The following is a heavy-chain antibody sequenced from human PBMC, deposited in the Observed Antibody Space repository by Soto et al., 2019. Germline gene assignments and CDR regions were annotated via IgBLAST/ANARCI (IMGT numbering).Heavy chain of an antibody. D-gene: IGHD1-1*01. CDR3: ANPIPKTGTTFGF. V-gene: IGHV3-23*01. CDR1: GFTFSNFA. CDR2: ISGSGEDT. J-gene: IGHJ4*02. Sequence: QLLESGGGFVQPGGSLRLSCVASGFTFSNFAMAWVRQAPWEGLEWVSAISGSGEDTFYADSMKGRFTISRDNSKDTLYLQINSLRAEDTAVYYCANPIPKTGTTFGFWGQGTLVTVSS.